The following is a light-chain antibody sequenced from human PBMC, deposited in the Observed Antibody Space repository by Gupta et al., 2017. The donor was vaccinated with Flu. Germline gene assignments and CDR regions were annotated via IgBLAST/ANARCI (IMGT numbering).Light chain of an antibody. CDR3: QQYGSSPGFT. Sequence: EIVLTQSPGTLSLSPGERATLSCRASQSVSSSYLAWYQQKPGQAPRLLIYGASSRATGIADRFSGSGSGTEFTLTISRLEPEDFAGYYCQQYGSSPGFTFGPGTKVDIK. J-gene: IGKJ3*01. V-gene: IGKV3-20*01. CDR1: QSVSSSY. CDR2: GAS.